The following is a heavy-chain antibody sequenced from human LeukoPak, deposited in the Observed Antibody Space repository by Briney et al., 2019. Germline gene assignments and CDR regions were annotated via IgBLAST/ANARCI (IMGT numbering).Heavy chain of an antibody. Sequence: GGSLRLSCAASGFTFSSYAMSWVRQAPGKGLEWVSVISGSGGRASYADSVKGRFTISRDKSKNTLYLQMNSLRAEDTAIYYCAKCPLFYDSRGYEYWGQGTLVTVSS. D-gene: IGHD3-22*01. CDR1: GFTFSSYA. CDR2: ISGSGGRA. J-gene: IGHJ4*02. CDR3: AKCPLFYDSRGYEY. V-gene: IGHV3-23*01.